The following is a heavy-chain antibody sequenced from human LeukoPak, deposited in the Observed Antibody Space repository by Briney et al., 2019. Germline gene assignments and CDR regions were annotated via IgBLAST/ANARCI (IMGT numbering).Heavy chain of an antibody. J-gene: IGHJ4*02. CDR1: GVPISSYY. V-gene: IGHV4-59*12. Sequence: SETLSLTCTVSGVPISSYYWSWIRQPPGKGLEWIGYIFHIGSTNYNPSLKSRVTMSVDKSKNQFSLKLSSVTAADTAFYYCARAGGRDFHFDSWGQGTLVTVSS. CDR3: ARAGGRDFHFDS. D-gene: IGHD5-12*01. CDR2: IFHIGST.